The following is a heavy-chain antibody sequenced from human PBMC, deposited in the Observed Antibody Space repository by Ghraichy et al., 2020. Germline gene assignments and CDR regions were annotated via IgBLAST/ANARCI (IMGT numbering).Heavy chain of an antibody. CDR3: AGDKGAARLGHWFDP. CDR1: GGSISSGGYY. J-gene: IGHJ5*02. D-gene: IGHD6-6*01. Sequence: SETLSLTCTVSGGSISSGGYYWSWIRQHPGKGLDWIGYIYYSGNTNYNPSLKSRVTISVDTSKNQFSLKLSSVTAADTAVYYCAGDKGAARLGHWFDPWGQGSLVTVSS. CDR2: IYYSGNT. V-gene: IGHV4-31*03.